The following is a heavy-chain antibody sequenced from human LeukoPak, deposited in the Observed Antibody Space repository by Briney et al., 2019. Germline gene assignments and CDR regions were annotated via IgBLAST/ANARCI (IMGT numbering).Heavy chain of an antibody. V-gene: IGHV4-59*01. D-gene: IGHD3-22*01. J-gene: IGHJ4*02. CDR3: ARAPVYDSSGYTAGYYFDY. Sequence: PSETLSLTCTVSGGSISSYYWSWIRQPPGKGLEWIGYIYYSGSTNYNPSLTTRVTISVDTSKIQFSLKLSSVTAADTAVYYCARAPVYDSSGYTAGYYFDYWGQGTLVTVSS. CDR2: IYYSGST. CDR1: GGSISSYY.